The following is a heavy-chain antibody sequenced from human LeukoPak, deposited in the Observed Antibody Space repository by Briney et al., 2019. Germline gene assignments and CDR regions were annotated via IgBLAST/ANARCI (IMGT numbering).Heavy chain of an antibody. D-gene: IGHD4-17*01. CDR1: GFTFSSYS. CDR2: ISSSSSYI. V-gene: IGHV3-21*01. Sequence: GGSLRLSCAASGFTFSSYSMNWVRQAPGKGLEWVSSISSSSSYIYYADSVKGRFTISRDNAKNSLYLQMNSLRAEDTAVYYCAGGGTTVTTRLFDYWGQGTLVTVSS. J-gene: IGHJ4*02. CDR3: AGGGTTVTTRLFDY.